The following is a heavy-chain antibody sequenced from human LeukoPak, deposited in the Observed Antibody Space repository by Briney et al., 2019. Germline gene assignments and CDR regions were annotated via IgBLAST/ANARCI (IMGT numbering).Heavy chain of an antibody. J-gene: IGHJ4*02. CDR1: GYSISSGYY. CDR2: IFHSGST. Sequence: PSETLSLTCTVSGYSISSGYYWGWIRQPPGKGLEWIGTIFHSGSTYYNPSLKSRVAISVDTSKNQFSLRLSSVTAEDTAVYYCARPKARGKMVYATTFDYWGQGTLVTVSS. V-gene: IGHV4-38-2*02. D-gene: IGHD2-8*01. CDR3: ARPKARGKMVYATTFDY.